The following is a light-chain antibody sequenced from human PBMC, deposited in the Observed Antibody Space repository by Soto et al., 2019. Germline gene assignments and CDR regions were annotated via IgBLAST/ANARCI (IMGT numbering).Light chain of an antibody. J-gene: IGKJ1*01. Sequence: DVQMTPSPSTLSVSVGERVTITCRASQGISTSLAWYQQTPGEAPRLLIYDASGLATGIPSRFSGSGSGTKFTLTIASLQSEDFATYYCQQYETCSGTFGQGTKGDIK. CDR3: QQYETCSGT. CDR1: QGISTS. V-gene: IGKV1-5*01. CDR2: DAS.